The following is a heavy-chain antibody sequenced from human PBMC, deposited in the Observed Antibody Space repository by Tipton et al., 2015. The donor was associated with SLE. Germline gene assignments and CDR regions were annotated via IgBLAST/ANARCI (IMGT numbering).Heavy chain of an antibody. J-gene: IGHJ3*02. Sequence: GSLRLSCAASEFTFSSYGMHWVRQAPGRGLEWVARSRNKAKRYTTEYAASVRGRFTISRADSQNSLFLQMNSLKTEDTAVYYCARGLNSFDIWGRGTLVTVSS. V-gene: IGHV3-72*01. CDR2: SRNKAKRYTT. CDR3: ARGLNSFDI. CDR1: EFTFSSYG.